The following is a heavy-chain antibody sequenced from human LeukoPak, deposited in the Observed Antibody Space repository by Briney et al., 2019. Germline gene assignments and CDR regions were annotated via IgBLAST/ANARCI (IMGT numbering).Heavy chain of an antibody. D-gene: IGHD3-10*01. CDR1: GGSFSGYY. CDR3: ARLMVRGVITGTLEDAFDI. Sequence: PSETLSLTCAVYGGSFSGYYWSWIRQPPGKGLEWIGEINHSGSTNYNPSLKSRVTISVDTSKNQFSLKLSSVTAADTAVYYCARLMVRGVITGTLEDAFDIWGQGTMVTVSS. V-gene: IGHV4-34*01. CDR2: INHSGST. J-gene: IGHJ3*02.